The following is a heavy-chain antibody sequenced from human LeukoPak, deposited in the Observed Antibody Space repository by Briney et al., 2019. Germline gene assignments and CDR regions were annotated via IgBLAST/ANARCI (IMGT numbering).Heavy chain of an antibody. J-gene: IGHJ5*02. D-gene: IGHD2-2*01. CDR3: ARARMVGVPAAPYWFDP. CDR2: ISVYNGNT. CDR1: GYTFTSYG. V-gene: IGHV1-18*01. Sequence: ASVKVSCKASGYTFTSYGISWVRQAPGQGLEWMGWISVYNGNTNYAQKVQGRVTMTTDTSTSTAHMELRSLRSDDTAVYYCARARMVGVPAAPYWFDPWGQGTLVTVPS.